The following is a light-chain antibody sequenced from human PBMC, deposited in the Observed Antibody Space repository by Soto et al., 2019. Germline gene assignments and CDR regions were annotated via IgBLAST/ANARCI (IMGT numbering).Light chain of an antibody. CDR3: QQYNNWPGT. Sequence: EIVMTQSPATLSVSPGERATLSCRASQSVSSNLAWYQQKPGQAPRLLIYGASTRATGIPARFSGSGSTTEFTLTISSLQSEDCAVYYCQQYNNWPGTFGPGTKVDIK. CDR2: GAS. CDR1: QSVSSN. J-gene: IGKJ3*01. V-gene: IGKV3-15*01.